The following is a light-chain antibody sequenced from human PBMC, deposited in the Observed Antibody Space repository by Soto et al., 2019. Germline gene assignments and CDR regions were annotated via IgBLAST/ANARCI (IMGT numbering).Light chain of an antibody. V-gene: IGKV3-20*01. J-gene: IGKJ4*01. Sequence: EILLTQSPGALSLSPGERATLSCRASQSVFSSDLAWYQQKPGQAPRLLIYGASSRATGIPDRFRGSESGTDFTLTISRLEPEDFAVYFCQEYGSCPFFGGGTKVEIK. CDR2: GAS. CDR3: QEYGSCPF. CDR1: QSVFSSD.